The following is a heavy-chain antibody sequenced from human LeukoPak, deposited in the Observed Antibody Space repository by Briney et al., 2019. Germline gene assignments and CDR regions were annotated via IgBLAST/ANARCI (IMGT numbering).Heavy chain of an antibody. D-gene: IGHD3-10*01. CDR1: GGSISSGGYS. Sequence: PSETLSLTCAVSGGSISSGGYSWSWIRQPPGKGLEWIGYIYYSGSTYYNPSLKSRVTISVDTSKNQFSLKLSSVTAADTAVYYCARVMVRGVRIDYFDYWGQGTLVTVSS. CDR3: ARVMVRGVRIDYFDY. J-gene: IGHJ4*02. V-gene: IGHV4-30-4*07. CDR2: IYYSGST.